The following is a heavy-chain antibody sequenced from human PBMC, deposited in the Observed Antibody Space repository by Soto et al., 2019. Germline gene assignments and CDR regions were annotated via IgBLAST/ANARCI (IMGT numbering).Heavy chain of an antibody. Sequence: QVQLMQSGAEVKKPGASVKVSCKASGNILTNYYIHWVRQARGQGLEWMGTINPSGGHTTYAQKFLGRVTMTGDKSTSTLYMELTSLRAEDTALYYCARGGHVVVVTAAFDYWGQGTLVTVSS. CDR2: INPSGGHT. J-gene: IGHJ4*02. CDR3: ARGGHVVVVTAAFDY. CDR1: GNILTNYY. V-gene: IGHV1-46*01. D-gene: IGHD2-21*02.